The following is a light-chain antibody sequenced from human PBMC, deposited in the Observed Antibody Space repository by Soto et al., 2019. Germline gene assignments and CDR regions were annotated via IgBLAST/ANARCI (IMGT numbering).Light chain of an antibody. V-gene: IGLV2-14*01. Sequence: QSVLTQPASVSGSPGQSIAISCTGTSSDVGGYNYVSWYQQHPGKAPKLGIYDVSNRPSGVSDRFSGSKSGNTASLTISGLQAEDEADYYCTSYTSSSTYVFGTGTKVTVL. J-gene: IGLJ1*01. CDR3: TSYTSSSTYV. CDR1: SSDVGGYNY. CDR2: DVS.